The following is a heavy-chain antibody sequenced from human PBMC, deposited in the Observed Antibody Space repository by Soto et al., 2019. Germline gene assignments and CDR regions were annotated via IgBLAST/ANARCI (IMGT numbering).Heavy chain of an antibody. CDR1: GFSLSTSGVG. Sequence: QITLKESGPTLVKPTQTLTLTCTFSGFSLSTSGVGVGWIRQPPGKALDWLALIYWDDDKSYSPSLKSRLTITKDTSKNQVVLTMTNMDPVDTAPYYCARSGWYAKYDYWGQGTLVTVSS. V-gene: IGHV2-5*02. CDR3: ARSGWYAKYDY. CDR2: IYWDDDK. J-gene: IGHJ4*02. D-gene: IGHD6-19*01.